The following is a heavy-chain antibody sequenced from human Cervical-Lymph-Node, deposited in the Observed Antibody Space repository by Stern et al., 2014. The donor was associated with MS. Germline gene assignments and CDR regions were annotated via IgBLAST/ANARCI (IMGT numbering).Heavy chain of an antibody. CDR1: GGTLGSYA. CDR2: IIPPFGRA. D-gene: IGHD2-21*02. CDR3: ASLGVTTLS. V-gene: IGHV1-69*06. J-gene: IGHJ4*02. Sequence: QEQLVQSGAEGKKPGSSVKVSCKASGGTLGSYAVSWGRQAPGQGLEWMGGIIPPFGRAIYAQKFQGRITITADTVTTTIYMELSSLRSEDTAIYYCASLGVTTLSWGKGALVTVSS.